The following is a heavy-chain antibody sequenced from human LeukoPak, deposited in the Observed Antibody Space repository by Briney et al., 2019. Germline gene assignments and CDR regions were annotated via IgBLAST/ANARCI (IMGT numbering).Heavy chain of an antibody. D-gene: IGHD6-13*01. CDR1: GGSISSYY. CDR3: ARTYGSSGLGYFDL. Sequence: PSETLSFTCTVSGGSISSYYWSWIRQPPGKGLEWIGYIYYSGSTNYSPSLKSRLTISVDTSKNQFSLKLGSVTAADTAVYYCARTYGSSGLGYFDLWGRGTLVTVSS. V-gene: IGHV4-59*01. J-gene: IGHJ2*01. CDR2: IYYSGST.